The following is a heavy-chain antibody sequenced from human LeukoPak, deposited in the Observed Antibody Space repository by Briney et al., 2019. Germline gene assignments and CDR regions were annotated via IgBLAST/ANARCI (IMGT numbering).Heavy chain of an antibody. V-gene: IGHV5-10-1*01. CDR3: ARHYYNDNTLLDF. Sequence: GESLRISCKGSGYSFTTYWISWVRQMPGEGPEWMGRIHPSDSDTNYSPSFQGHVTFSTDKSISTAYLQWTSLTASDTAIYFCARHYYNDNTLLDFWGQGTLVTVSS. CDR2: IHPSDSDT. D-gene: IGHD3-22*01. CDR1: GYSFTTYW. J-gene: IGHJ4*02.